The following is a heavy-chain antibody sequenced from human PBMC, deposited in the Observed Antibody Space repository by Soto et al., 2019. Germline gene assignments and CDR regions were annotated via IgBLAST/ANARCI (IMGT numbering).Heavy chain of an antibody. CDR2: INSDGSST. Sequence: GGSLRLSCAASGFTFSSYWMHWVRQAPGKGLVWVSRINSDGSSTSYVDSVKGRFTISRDNAKNTLYLQMNSLSVEDTAVYYCAKSTTVTTGSDYWGQGTLVTVSS. D-gene: IGHD4-17*01. CDR3: AKSTTVTTGSDY. J-gene: IGHJ4*02. CDR1: GFTFSSYW. V-gene: IGHV3-74*01.